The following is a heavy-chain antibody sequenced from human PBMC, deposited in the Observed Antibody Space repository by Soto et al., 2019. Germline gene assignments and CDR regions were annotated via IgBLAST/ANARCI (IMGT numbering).Heavy chain of an antibody. J-gene: IGHJ4*02. CDR1: GFTFSSYG. CDR3: AREHSSAVYDY. D-gene: IGHD6-19*01. V-gene: IGHV3-33*01. Sequence: GSLRLSCAASGFTFSSYGMHWVRQAPGKGLEWVAVIWYDGSNKYYADSVKGRFTISRDNSKNTLYLQMNSLRAEDTAVYYCAREHSSAVYDYWGKGALVTVSS. CDR2: IWYDGSNK.